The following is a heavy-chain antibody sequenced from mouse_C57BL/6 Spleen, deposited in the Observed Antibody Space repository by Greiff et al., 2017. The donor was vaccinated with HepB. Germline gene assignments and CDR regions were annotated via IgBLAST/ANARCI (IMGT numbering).Heavy chain of an antibody. V-gene: IGHV1-5*01. CDR3: TNPTGTDYFDY. J-gene: IGHJ2*01. CDR2: IYPGNSDT. CDR1: GYTFTSYW. Sequence: EVQLQQSGTVLARPGASVKMSCKTSGYTFTSYWMHWVKQRPGQGLEWIGAIYPGNSDTSYNQKFKGKAKLTAVTSASTAYMERSSLTNEDSAVYYGTNPTGTDYFDYWGQGTTLTVSS. D-gene: IGHD4-1*02.